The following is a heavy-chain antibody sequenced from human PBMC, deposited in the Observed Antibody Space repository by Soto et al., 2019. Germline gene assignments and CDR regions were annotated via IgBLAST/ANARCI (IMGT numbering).Heavy chain of an antibody. Sequence: EVQLVESGGGLVKPGGSLRLSCAASGFTFSSYSMNWVRQAPGKGLEWVSSISSSSSYIYYADSVKGRFTISRDNAKNSLYLQMNSLRAEDTAVYYCARDLSAYGSVSYLTSWFDPWGQGTLVTVSS. CDR2: ISSSSSYI. D-gene: IGHD3-10*01. CDR3: ARDLSAYGSVSYLTSWFDP. J-gene: IGHJ5*02. V-gene: IGHV3-21*01. CDR1: GFTFSSYS.